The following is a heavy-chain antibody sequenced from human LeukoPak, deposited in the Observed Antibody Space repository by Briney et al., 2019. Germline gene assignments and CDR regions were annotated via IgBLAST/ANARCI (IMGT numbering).Heavy chain of an antibody. Sequence: PGGSLRLSCAASGFTFDDYGMSWVRQAPGKGLEWVSGINWNGGSTGYADSVKGRFTISRDNAKNSLYLQMNSLRAEDTALYYCARGLSGYEEYYFDYWGQGTLVTVSS. J-gene: IGHJ4*02. CDR3: ARGLSGYEEYYFDY. D-gene: IGHD5-12*01. CDR1: GFTFDDYG. CDR2: INWNGGST. V-gene: IGHV3-20*04.